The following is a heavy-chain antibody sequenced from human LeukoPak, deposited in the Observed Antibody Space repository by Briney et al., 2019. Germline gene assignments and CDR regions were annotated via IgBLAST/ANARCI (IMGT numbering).Heavy chain of an antibody. CDR1: GYSISSGYY. D-gene: IGHD2-21*02. CDR3: ARGSRERLGVTDWFDP. Sequence: SETLSLTCTVSGYSISSGYYWGWIRQPPGKGLEWIGSIYHSGSTYYNPSLKSRVTISVDTSKNQFSLKLSSVTAADTAVYYCARGSRERLGVTDWFDPWGQGTLVTVSS. CDR2: IYHSGST. J-gene: IGHJ5*02. V-gene: IGHV4-38-2*02.